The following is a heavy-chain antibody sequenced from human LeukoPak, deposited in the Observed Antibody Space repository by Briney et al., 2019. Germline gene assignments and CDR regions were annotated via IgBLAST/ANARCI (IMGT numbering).Heavy chain of an antibody. V-gene: IGHV3-23*01. J-gene: IGHJ4*02. CDR1: GFAFNNYA. D-gene: IGHD3-10*01. CDR2: ISGSGGST. CDR3: AKEGSPRVRGVMDY. Sequence: GGSLRLSCAASGFAFNNYAMSWVRQAPGKGLEWVSGISGSGGSTYCADSVKGRFTISRDNSKNTLYLQMNSLRAEDTAVYYCAKEGSPRVRGVMDYWGQGTLVAVSS.